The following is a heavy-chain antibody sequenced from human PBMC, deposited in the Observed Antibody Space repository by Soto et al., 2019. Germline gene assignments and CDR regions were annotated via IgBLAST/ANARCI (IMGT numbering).Heavy chain of an antibody. D-gene: IGHD3-22*01. CDR3: ARARYYYDSSGYYYDYYYGMDV. Sequence: QVQLVQSGAEVKKPGSSVKVSCKASGGTFSSYAISWVRQAPGQGLEWMGGIIPIFGTANYAQKFQGRVTITADKSTSTAYMELSSLRSEDTAVYYCARARYYYDSSGYYYDYYYGMDVWGQGTTVTVSS. CDR2: IIPIFGTA. CDR1: GGTFSSYA. J-gene: IGHJ6*02. V-gene: IGHV1-69*06.